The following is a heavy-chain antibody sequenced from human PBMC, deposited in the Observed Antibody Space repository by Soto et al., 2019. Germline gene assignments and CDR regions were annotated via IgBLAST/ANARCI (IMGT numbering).Heavy chain of an antibody. V-gene: IGHV1-69*18. D-gene: IGHD3-22*01. J-gene: IGHJ4*02. CDR1: GVPFSSYT. CDR2: VIPMFDTT. Sequence: VQLVQFGAEVKKPVSSVTFSCKASGVPFSSYTFSWVRQAPGQGLEWMGRVIPMFDTTDYAQRFQGIVTITADEATSTAYMELSGLRSEATAIYYCATGLNRYFDYWGQGTLVTVSS. CDR3: ATGLNRYFDY.